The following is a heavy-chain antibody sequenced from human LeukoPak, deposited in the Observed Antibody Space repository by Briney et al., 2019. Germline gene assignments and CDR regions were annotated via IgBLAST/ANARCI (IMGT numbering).Heavy chain of an antibody. CDR3: APDCSGGSCYFLDFDY. CDR2: MNPNSGNT. CDR1: GYTFTSYD. Sequence: ASVKVSCKASGYTFTSYDINWVRQATGQGLEWMGWMNPNSGNTGYAQKFQGRVTMTRSTSISTAYMELSSLRSEDTAVYYCAPDCSGGSCYFLDFDYWGQGTLVTVSS. J-gene: IGHJ4*02. D-gene: IGHD2-15*01. V-gene: IGHV1-8*01.